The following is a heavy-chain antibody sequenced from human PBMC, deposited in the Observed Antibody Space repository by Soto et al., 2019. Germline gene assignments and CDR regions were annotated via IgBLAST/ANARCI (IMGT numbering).Heavy chain of an antibody. CDR1: GFTFSDYA. CDR2: VSHDGRTT. Sequence: VQLVESGGGVVQPGRSLRLSCAASGFTFSDYAMHWVRQAPGKGLEWVAVVSHDGRTTHYADSVMGRFTISRASSKNTVSLKMTSLRAEDTAVYYCAKGGRQWLVTSDFNYWGQGALVTVSS. D-gene: IGHD6-19*01. V-gene: IGHV3-30*18. J-gene: IGHJ4*02. CDR3: AKGGRQWLVTSDFNY.